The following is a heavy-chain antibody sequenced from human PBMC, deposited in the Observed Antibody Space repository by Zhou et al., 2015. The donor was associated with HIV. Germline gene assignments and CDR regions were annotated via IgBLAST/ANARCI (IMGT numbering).Heavy chain of an antibody. CDR1: GYTFTDYG. Sequence: QVQLVQSGAEVKKSGSSVKVSCKASGYTFTDYGVSWVRQAPGQGPEWMGWVSAYNVRTQYAPALRGRVTMTTDTSTDTAYMELRSLRSGDTAMYYCSREESTTAPLDYWGQGTLVTVSS. V-gene: IGHV1-18*01. CDR3: SREESTTAPLDY. CDR2: VSAYNVRT. D-gene: IGHD1-14*01. J-gene: IGHJ4*02.